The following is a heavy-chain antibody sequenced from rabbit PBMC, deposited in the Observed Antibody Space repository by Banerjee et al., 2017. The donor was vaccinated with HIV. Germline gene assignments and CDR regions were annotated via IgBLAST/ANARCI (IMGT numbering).Heavy chain of an antibody. CDR1: GFTFSSYW. V-gene: IGHV1S40*01. D-gene: IGHD8-1*01. Sequence: QSLEESGGDLVKPGASLTLTCTASGFTFSSYWMSWVRQAPGKGLEWIGTIYAGNSGNTYYASWAKGRFTVSKTSSTTVTLQMTSLTAADTATYFCARAAGSSTWSNYFPLWGPGTLVTVS. CDR2: IYAGNSGNT. CDR3: ARAAGSSTWSNYFPL. J-gene: IGHJ4*01.